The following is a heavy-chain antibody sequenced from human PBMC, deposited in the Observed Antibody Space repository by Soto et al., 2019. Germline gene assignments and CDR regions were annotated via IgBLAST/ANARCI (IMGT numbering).Heavy chain of an antibody. J-gene: IGHJ6*02. D-gene: IGHD1-26*01. CDR1: GGSFSSYA. CDR3: ASHSGSSPEGRYYYGMDF. Sequence: QVQLVQSGAEVKKPGSSVKVSCKASGGSFSSYAISWVRQAPGQGLEWMGGIIPIFGTADCAQKFQGSVTITADESTSTAYMELSSLRSEDTAVYYCASHSGSSPEGRYYYGMDFWGQGTTVTVSS. CDR2: IIPIFGTA. V-gene: IGHV1-69*12.